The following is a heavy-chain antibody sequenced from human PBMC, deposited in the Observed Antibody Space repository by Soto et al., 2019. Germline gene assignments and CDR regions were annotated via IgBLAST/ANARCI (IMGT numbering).Heavy chain of an antibody. CDR3: ARDVAGTITYYFDY. J-gene: IGHJ4*02. Sequence: ASVKVSCKASGYTFTSYAMHWVRQAPGQRLEWMGWINAGNGNTKYSQKFQGRVTITRDTSASTAYMELSSLRSEDTAVYYCARDVAGTITYYFDYWGQGTLVPVSS. D-gene: IGHD6-19*01. CDR2: INAGNGNT. V-gene: IGHV1-3*01. CDR1: GYTFTSYA.